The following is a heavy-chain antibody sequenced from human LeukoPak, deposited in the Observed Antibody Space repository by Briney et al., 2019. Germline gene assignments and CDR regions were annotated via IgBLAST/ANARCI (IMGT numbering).Heavy chain of an antibody. D-gene: IGHD6-13*01. CDR1: GFTFSHHG. CDR3: AKIRGIAAAGYFDY. CDR2: ISGSGGST. Sequence: QPGGSLRLSCAASGFTFSHHGMSWVRQAPGKGLEWVSAISGSGGSTYYADSVKGRFTISRDNSKNTLYLQMNSLRAEDTAVYYCAKIRGIAAAGYFDYWGQGTLVTVSS. V-gene: IGHV3-23*01. J-gene: IGHJ4*02.